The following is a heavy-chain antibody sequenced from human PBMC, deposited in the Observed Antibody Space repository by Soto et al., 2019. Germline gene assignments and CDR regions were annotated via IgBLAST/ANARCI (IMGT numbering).Heavy chain of an antibody. Sequence: SDTLSLTWPVSGGSITRYYGSWIRPPPGKGPEWIGSVFYTGFTSYNPSLESRVSVSVDTSKNQFSLKVSGVSAADTAVYYCATSQKGYNWNYFDRWGQGALVTVS. CDR3: ATSQKGYNWNYFDR. V-gene: IGHV4-59*04. CDR1: GGSITRYY. CDR2: VFYTGFT. D-gene: IGHD1-20*01. J-gene: IGHJ4*02.